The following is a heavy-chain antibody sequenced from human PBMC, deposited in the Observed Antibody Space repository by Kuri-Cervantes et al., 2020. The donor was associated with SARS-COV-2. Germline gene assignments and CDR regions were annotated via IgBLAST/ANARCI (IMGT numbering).Heavy chain of an antibody. CDR2: IYYSGST. CDR1: GGSISSYY. J-gene: IGHJ4*02. D-gene: IGHD3-16*01. V-gene: IGHV4-59*12. Sequence: SETLSLTCTVSGGSISSYYWSWIRQPPGKGLEWIGYIYYSGSTNYNPSLKSRVTISVDTSKNQFSLRLRSVTAADTAVYYCARANSDARLDYWGQGTLVT. CDR3: ARANSDARLDY.